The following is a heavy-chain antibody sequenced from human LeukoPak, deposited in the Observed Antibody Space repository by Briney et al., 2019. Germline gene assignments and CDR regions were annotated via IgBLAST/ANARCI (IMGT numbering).Heavy chain of an antibody. V-gene: IGHV4-4*07. CDR1: GGSISTYY. D-gene: IGHD1-26*01. CDR3: AREGWEVFFAY. CDR2: IHVSGSS. Sequence: MPSDTLSLTCNISGGSISTYYWGWIRQPAGKGLEWIGRIHVSGSSTSNPSLKGRVTMSVDTSNNHFSLNLSSVTAADTALYYCAREGWEVFFAYWGQGTLVTVSS. J-gene: IGHJ4*02.